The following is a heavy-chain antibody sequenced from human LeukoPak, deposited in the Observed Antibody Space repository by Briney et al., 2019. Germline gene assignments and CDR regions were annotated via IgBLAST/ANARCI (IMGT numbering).Heavy chain of an antibody. V-gene: IGHV3-7*03. J-gene: IGHJ4*02. CDR3: ARGTPFGGY. CDR1: GFTFSSYW. CDR2: IKQDGSEK. D-gene: IGHD3-16*01. Sequence: GGSLRLSCAASGFTFSSYWMHWVRQAPGKGLEWVANIKQDGSEKYYVDSVKGRFTISRDNVKNSLYLQMNGLRAEDSAVYYCARGTPFGGYWGQGTLVTVSS.